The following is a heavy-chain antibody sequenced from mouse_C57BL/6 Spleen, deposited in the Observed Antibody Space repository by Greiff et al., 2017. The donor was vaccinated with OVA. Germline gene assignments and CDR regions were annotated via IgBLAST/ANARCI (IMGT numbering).Heavy chain of an antibody. Sequence: QVQLKQSGTELVKPGASVKLSCKASGYTFTSYWMHWVKQRPGQGLEWIGNINPSNGGTNYNEKFKSKATLTVDKSSSTAYMQLSSLTSEDSAVYYCARGRGMVTYYFDYWGQGTTLTVSS. CDR3: ARGRGMVTYYFDY. CDR2: INPSNGGT. J-gene: IGHJ2*01. D-gene: IGHD2-2*01. V-gene: IGHV1-53*01. CDR1: GYTFTSYW.